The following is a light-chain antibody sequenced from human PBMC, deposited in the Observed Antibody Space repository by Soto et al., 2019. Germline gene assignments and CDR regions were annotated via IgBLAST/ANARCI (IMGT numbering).Light chain of an antibody. CDR1: SGHSSYI. CDR2: LEGSGSY. Sequence: QLVLTQSSSASASLGSSVKLTCTLSSGHSSYIIAWHQQQPGKAPRYLMKLEGSGSYNTGSGVPDRFSGSSSGADRYLTISNLQFEDEDDYYCETWDSNTHTVFGGGTKLTVL. CDR3: ETWDSNTHTV. V-gene: IGLV4-60*02. J-gene: IGLJ3*02.